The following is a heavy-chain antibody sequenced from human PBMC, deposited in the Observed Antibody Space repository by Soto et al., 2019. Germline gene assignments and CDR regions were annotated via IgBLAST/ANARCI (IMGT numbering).Heavy chain of an antibody. Sequence: SETRCLTCTVSGGSISRYYWSGSRQPPGKGLEWIGFIYYSGSTNYNPSLKSRVTISLDTSKNQFSLKLSSVTAADTAVYYCARDLMTHNWFDPWGQGTLVTVSS. CDR3: ARDLMTHNWFDP. CDR1: GGSISRYY. CDR2: IYYSGST. J-gene: IGHJ5*02. D-gene: IGHD3-9*01. V-gene: IGHV4-59*12.